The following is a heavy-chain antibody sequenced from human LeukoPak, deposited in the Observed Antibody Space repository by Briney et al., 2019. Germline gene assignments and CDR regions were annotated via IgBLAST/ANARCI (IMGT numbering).Heavy chain of an antibody. CDR3: ARVSGNYYYGMDV. D-gene: IGHD1-20*01. Sequence: PGGSLRLSCAASGFTFSSYWMHWVRQAPGKGLEWVSVIYSGGSTYYADSVKGRFTISRDNSKNTLYLQMNSLRAEDTAVYYCARVSGNYYYGMDVWGQGTTVTVSS. CDR1: GFTFSSYW. J-gene: IGHJ6*02. CDR2: IYSGGST. V-gene: IGHV3-53*01.